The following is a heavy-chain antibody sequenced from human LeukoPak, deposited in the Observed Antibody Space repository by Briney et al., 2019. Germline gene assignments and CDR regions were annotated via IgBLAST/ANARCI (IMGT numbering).Heavy chain of an antibody. V-gene: IGHV1-18*01. CDR3: ARDLRGFVGEVRGGYYYYPMDV. CDR2: ISAYNGNT. D-gene: IGHD3-10*01. CDR1: GYTFTNYP. Sequence: ASVKVSCKASGYTFTNYPINRVRQAPGQGLEWMGWISAYNGNTKYAQKLQGKIIMTRDTSTNTVYMEVRSLRSDDTAIYYCARDLRGFVGEVRGGYYYYPMDVWGQGTTVTVSS. J-gene: IGHJ6*02.